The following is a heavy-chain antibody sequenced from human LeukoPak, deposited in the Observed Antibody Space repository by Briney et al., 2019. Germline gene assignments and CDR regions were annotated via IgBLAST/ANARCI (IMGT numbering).Heavy chain of an antibody. Sequence: PSETLSLTCTVSGGSISIGGYYWSWIRQPPGKGLGWFGYISYTGSTNYNPSLKSRVSISIDTSKNQFSLRLTSVTAADTAVYYCASGGYCSSGSCYPNWFDPWGQGTLVTVSS. CDR3: ASGGYCSSGSCYPNWFDP. D-gene: IGHD2-15*01. CDR1: GGSISIGGYY. V-gene: IGHV4-61*08. CDR2: ISYTGST. J-gene: IGHJ5*02.